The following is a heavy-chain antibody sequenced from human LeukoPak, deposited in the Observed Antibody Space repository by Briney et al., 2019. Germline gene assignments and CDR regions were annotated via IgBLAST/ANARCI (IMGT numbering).Heavy chain of an antibody. D-gene: IGHD6-19*01. CDR2: IYSGGST. J-gene: IGHJ6*02. CDR1: GFTVSSNY. Sequence: GGSLRLSCAASGFTVSSNYMSWVCQAPGKGLEWVSVIYSGGSTYYADSVKGRFTISRDNSKNTLYLQMNSLRAEDTAVYYCARSIAVAAIPGYYYGMDVWGQGTTVTVSS. V-gene: IGHV3-53*01. CDR3: ARSIAVAAIPGYYYGMDV.